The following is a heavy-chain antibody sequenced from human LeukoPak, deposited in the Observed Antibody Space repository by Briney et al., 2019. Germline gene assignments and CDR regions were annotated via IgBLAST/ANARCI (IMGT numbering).Heavy chain of an antibody. CDR1: GYTFTGYY. J-gene: IGHJ4*02. Sequence: ASVKVSCKASGYTFTGYYMHWVRQAPGQGPEWMGWINPNGGGTNYAQKFQGRVTMTRDTSISTAYMELSRLRSDDTAVYYCARDVRGDFDWSGQDWGQGTLVTVSS. CDR3: ARDVRGDFDWSGQD. V-gene: IGHV1-2*02. D-gene: IGHD3-9*01. CDR2: INPNGGGT.